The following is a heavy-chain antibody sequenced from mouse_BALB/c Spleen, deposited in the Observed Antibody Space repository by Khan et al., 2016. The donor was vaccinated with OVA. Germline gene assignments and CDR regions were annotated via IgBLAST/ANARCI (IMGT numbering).Heavy chain of an antibody. CDR1: GFTFSTYG. CDR2: ISTGGSYT. CDR3: TRLAYYYNSEGFAY. V-gene: IGHV5-6*01. D-gene: IGHD1-1*01. J-gene: IGHJ3*01. Sequence: EVELVESGGDLVKPGGSLKLSCAASGFTFSTYGMSWVRQTPDKRLEWVAGISTGGSYTHYPDSVKGRFTISRDNAKNTLYLQMSSLKSEDTAMYCCTRLAYYYNSEGFAYWGQGTLVSVSA.